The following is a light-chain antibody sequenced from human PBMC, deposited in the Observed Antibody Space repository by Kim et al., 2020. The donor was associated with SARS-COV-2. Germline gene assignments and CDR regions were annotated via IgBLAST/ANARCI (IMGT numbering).Light chain of an antibody. J-gene: IGKJ2*01. Sequence: EIVLTQSPGTLSLSPGERATLSCRDSQSISSSFLAWYQQKPGQAPRLVIYGASSRATGIPDRFSGSGSGTDFTLTISRLEPEDFAVYYCQQSVTSSYTFGQGTKLEI. V-gene: IGKV3-20*01. CDR2: GAS. CDR3: QQSVTSSYT. CDR1: QSISSSF.